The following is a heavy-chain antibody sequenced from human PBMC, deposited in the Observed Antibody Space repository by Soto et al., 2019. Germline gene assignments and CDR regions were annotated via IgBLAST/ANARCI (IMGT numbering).Heavy chain of an antibody. Sequence: SETLSLTCTVSGASISSSRYYWGWIRQPPGKGLEWIGIIYYSGSSSYNPSLKSRVTMSVDTSQNQFSLKVTSVTAADTAVYYCARLDASDYKYYFDFWGQGTLVTVSS. CDR2: IYYSGSS. CDR1: GASISSSRYY. V-gene: IGHV4-39*01. D-gene: IGHD3-16*01. CDR3: ARLDASDYKYYFDF. J-gene: IGHJ4*02.